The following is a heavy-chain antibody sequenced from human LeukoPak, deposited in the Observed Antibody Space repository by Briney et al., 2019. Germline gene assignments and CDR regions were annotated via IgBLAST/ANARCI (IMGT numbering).Heavy chain of an antibody. V-gene: IGHV2-5*02. Sequence: ESGPTLVKPTQTLTLTCTFSGFSLSTIGVGVGWIRQPPGKALEWLAVIYWDDDRYYRPSLRTRLTIIKDTSKNQVVLTVTDMDPVDTGTYYCAQLRDGCNLRTLIPFDMWGQGTMVIVSS. CDR3: AQLRDGCNLRTLIPFDM. D-gene: IGHD5-24*01. CDR2: IYWDDDR. CDR1: GFSLSTIGVG. J-gene: IGHJ3*02.